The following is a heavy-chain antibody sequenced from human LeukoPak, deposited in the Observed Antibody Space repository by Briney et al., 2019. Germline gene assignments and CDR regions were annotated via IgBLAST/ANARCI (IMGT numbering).Heavy chain of an antibody. CDR2: IYTSGST. Sequence: PSQTLSLTCTVSGGSISSGSYYWSWIRQPAGKGLEWIGRIYTSGSTNYNPSLKSRVTISVDTSKNQFSLKLSSVTAADTAVYYCAREGYSYGGNWFDPWGQGTLVTVSS. J-gene: IGHJ5*02. V-gene: IGHV4-61*02. D-gene: IGHD5-18*01. CDR1: GGSISSGSYY. CDR3: AREGYSYGGNWFDP.